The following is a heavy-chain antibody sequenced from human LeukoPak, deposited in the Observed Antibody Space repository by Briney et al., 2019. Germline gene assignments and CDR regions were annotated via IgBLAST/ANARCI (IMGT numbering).Heavy chain of an antibody. D-gene: IGHD2-2*01. CDR2: ISYDGSNK. J-gene: IGHJ6*02. CDR1: GFTFSSYA. CDR3: ARDLPPVPVAISNYYYYYGMDV. V-gene: IGHV3-30-3*01. Sequence: PGRSLRLSCAASGFTFSSYAMHWVRQAPGKGLEWVAVISYDGSNKYYADSVKGRFTISRDNSKNTLYLQMNSLRAEDTAVYYCARDLPPVPVAISNYYYYYGMDVWGQGTTVTVSS.